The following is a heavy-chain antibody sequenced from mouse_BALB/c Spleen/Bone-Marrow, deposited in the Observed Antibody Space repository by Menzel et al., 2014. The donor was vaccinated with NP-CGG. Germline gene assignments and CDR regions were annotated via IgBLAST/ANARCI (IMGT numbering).Heavy chain of an antibody. J-gene: IGHJ2*01. Sequence: EVMLVESGGGLVKPGGSLKLSCAASGFTFSSYAMSWVHQTPEKRLEWVATIGSGDSSTYYPDSVKGRFTISRDYAKNTLYLQMSSLRSEDTAMYYCARSGSSYYYWGQGTTLTVSS. CDR3: ARSGSSYYY. CDR1: GFTFSSYA. D-gene: IGHD1-1*01. V-gene: IGHV5-9-1*01. CDR2: IGSGDSST.